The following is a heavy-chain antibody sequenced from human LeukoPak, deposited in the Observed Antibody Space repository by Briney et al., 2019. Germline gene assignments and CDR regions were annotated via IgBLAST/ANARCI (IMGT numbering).Heavy chain of an antibody. J-gene: IGHJ3*02. D-gene: IGHD3-22*01. V-gene: IGHV1-69*06. CDR1: GGTFSSYA. CDR3: ATRRYYYDSSGYGDAFDI. CDR2: IIPIFGTA. Sequence: ASVKVSCKASGGTFSSYAISWVRQAPGQGLEWMGGIIPIFGTANYAQKFQGRVTITADKSTSTAYMELSSLRSEDTAAYYCATRRYYYDSSGYGDAFDIWGQGTMVTVSS.